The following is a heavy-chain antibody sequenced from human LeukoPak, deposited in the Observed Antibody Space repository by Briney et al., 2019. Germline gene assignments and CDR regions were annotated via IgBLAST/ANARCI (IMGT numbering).Heavy chain of an antibody. V-gene: IGHV4-61*01. D-gene: IGHD3-10*01. J-gene: IGHJ5*02. CDR3: ARGGYYGSGNDFRFDP. CDR2: IHYTGST. Sequence: SETLSLTCTVSGGSISSGSYYWSWIRQPPGKGLECIGYIHYTGSTNYNPSLKSRVTISVDTSKNQFSLKLSSVTAADTAIYYCARGGYYGSGNDFRFDPWGQGTLVTVSS. CDR1: GGSISSGSYY.